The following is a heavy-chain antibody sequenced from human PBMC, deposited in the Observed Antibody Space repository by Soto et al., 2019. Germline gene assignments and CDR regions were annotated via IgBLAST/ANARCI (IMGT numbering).Heavy chain of an antibody. CDR2: ISYDGSNK. V-gene: IGHV3-30-3*01. Sequence: QVQLVESGGGVVQPGRSLRLSCAASGFTFSSYAMHWVRQAPGKGLEWVAVISYDGSNKYYADSVKGRFTISRDNSNNTLYLQMNSLRAEDTAVYYCARDNRSCGWGDAFDIWGQGTMVTVSS. J-gene: IGHJ3*02. CDR1: GFTFSSYA. CDR3: ARDNRSCGWGDAFDI. D-gene: IGHD6-19*01.